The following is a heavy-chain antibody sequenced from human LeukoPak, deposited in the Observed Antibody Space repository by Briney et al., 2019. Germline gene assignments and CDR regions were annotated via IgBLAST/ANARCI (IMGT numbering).Heavy chain of an antibody. CDR2: IWPSGST. Sequence: PSQTLSLTCSVSGGSISSGPYFWSWIRQSPGQGLEWIGYIWPSGSTNYNPSLKSRVTISVDKSKNQFSLKLSSVTAADTAVYYCASTMNGDYVDYWGQGTLVTVSS. J-gene: IGHJ4*02. V-gene: IGHV4-30-2*06. CDR3: ASTMNGDYVDY. D-gene: IGHD4-17*01. CDR1: GGSISSGPYF.